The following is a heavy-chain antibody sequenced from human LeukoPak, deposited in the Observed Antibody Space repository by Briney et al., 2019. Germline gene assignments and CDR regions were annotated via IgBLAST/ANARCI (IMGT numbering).Heavy chain of an antibody. V-gene: IGHV3-7*01. CDR3: ARDGDWNYDL. CDR1: GFTFSNYW. J-gene: IGHJ4*02. D-gene: IGHD1-7*01. CDR2: IKGSDK. Sequence: PGGSLRLSCVGSGFTFSNYWMNWVRQAPGKGLEWVANIKGSDKGHVDSVKGRFSVSRDDARNSLYLQMDSLRAEDTAVYYCARDGDWNYDLWGQGTVVRGSS.